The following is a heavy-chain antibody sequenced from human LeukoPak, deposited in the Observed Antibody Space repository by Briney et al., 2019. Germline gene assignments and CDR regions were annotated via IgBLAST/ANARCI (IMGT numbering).Heavy chain of an antibody. D-gene: IGHD7-27*01. CDR3: ARGYNWGSPTRNFYYLDV. V-gene: IGHV4-4*07. Sequence: SETLSLTCTVSGGSISSYYWSWIRQPAGKGLEWIGRIYTSGSPNYNPSLKSRVTMSVDTSKNQFSLKLRSVTAADTAVYYCARGYNWGSPTRNFYYLDVWGKGTTVTVSS. J-gene: IGHJ6*03. CDR2: IYTSGSP. CDR1: GGSISSYY.